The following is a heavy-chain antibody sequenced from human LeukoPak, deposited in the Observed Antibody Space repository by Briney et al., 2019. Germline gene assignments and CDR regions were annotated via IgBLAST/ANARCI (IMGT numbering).Heavy chain of an antibody. D-gene: IGHD5-18*01. Sequence: RPGGSLRLSCAASGFTFDDYGMSWVRQAPGKGLEWVSGTNWNGARTGYADSVKGRFIISRDNAKNSLYLQMNSLRAEDTALYYCAREGYRGYSYARNEYYYYYYYMDVWGKGTTVTVSS. CDR2: TNWNGART. CDR3: AREGYRGYSYARNEYYYYYYYMDV. V-gene: IGHV3-20*04. CDR1: GFTFDDYG. J-gene: IGHJ6*03.